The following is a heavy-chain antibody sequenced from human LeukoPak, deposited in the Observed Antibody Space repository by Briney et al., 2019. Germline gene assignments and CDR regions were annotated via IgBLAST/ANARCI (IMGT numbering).Heavy chain of an antibody. CDR3: ARDLASRISPGIDY. J-gene: IGHJ4*02. Sequence: ASVKVSCKASGYTFTNYYIQWVRQAPGKGLEWMGCINPNSGATNYAQKFQGRITMTRDTSISTAYMELSGLRSDDTAVYFCARDLASRISPGIDYWGQGALVTVSS. D-gene: IGHD2-15*01. CDR1: GYTFTNYY. CDR2: INPNSGAT. V-gene: IGHV1-2*02.